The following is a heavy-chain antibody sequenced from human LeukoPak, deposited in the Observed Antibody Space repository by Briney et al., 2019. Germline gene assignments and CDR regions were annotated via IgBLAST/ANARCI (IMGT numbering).Heavy chain of an antibody. CDR1: GYTFTSYD. Sequence: ASVKVSCKASGYTFTSYDINWVRQATGQGLEWMGWMNPNSGNTGYAQKFQGRVTMTRNTSISTAYMELSSLRSEDTAVYYCARDSGPWGVFDPWGQGTLVTVSS. D-gene: IGHD3-10*01. V-gene: IGHV1-8*01. CDR3: ARDSGPWGVFDP. CDR2: MNPNSGNT. J-gene: IGHJ5*02.